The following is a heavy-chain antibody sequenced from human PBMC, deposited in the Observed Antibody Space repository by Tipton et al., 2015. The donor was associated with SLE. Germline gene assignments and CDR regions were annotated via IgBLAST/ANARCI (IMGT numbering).Heavy chain of an antibody. CDR2: IHYDVTNK. V-gene: IGHV3-30*02. CDR1: GFTFSSYG. J-gene: IGHJ6*02. CDR3: AKDLGDYDFWSGYYYYYGMDV. Sequence: SLRLSCAASGFTFSSYGMHWVRQAPGKGLEWVAFIHYDVTNKYYADSVKGRFTISRDNSKNTLFLQMNSLRAEDTAVYYCAKDLGDYDFWSGYYYYYGMDVWGQGTTVTVSS. D-gene: IGHD3-3*01.